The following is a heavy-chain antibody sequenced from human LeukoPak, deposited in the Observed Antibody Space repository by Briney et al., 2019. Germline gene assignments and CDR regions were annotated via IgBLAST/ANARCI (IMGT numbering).Heavy chain of an antibody. CDR3: VREIPHYGIDY. D-gene: IGHD3-10*01. Sequence: PSETLSLTCTVSGGSISGYLWSWIRQPAGKGLEWVGRTFDSGSTSYNPSLESRVTMSVDTPKNQFSLRLSSVTAADTAVYFCVREIPHYGIDYWGQGTPVTVSS. CDR1: GGSISGYL. J-gene: IGHJ4*02. V-gene: IGHV4-4*07. CDR2: TFDSGST.